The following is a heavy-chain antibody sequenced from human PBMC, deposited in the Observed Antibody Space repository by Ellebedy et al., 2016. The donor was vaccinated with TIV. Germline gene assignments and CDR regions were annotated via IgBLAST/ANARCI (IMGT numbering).Heavy chain of an antibody. CDR1: GFTFSNYA. CDR3: TNSRYNWNDFNFDY. CDR2: ISGSGGTT. V-gene: IGHV3-23*01. Sequence: GESLKISCAASGFTFSNYAMSWVRQAPGKGLEWVSTISGSGGTTYYADSVKGRFTISRDNSKSTLYLQMNSLRAEDTAVYYCTNSRYNWNDFNFDYWGQGTLVTVSS. J-gene: IGHJ4*02. D-gene: IGHD1-1*01.